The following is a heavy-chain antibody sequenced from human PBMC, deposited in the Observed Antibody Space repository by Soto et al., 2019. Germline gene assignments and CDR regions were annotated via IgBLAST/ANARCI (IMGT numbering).Heavy chain of an antibody. V-gene: IGHV1-69*12. D-gene: IGHD3-9*01. CDR2: IIPMFGIV. Sequence: QVQLVQSGAEAKKPGSSVKVSCKTSGGSFKNYGFNWVRQVPGQGLEWMGGIIPMFGIVKFGQNFQGRVTFPAVGSTDIAYLELISLKSEDTAVYYCAGLVGGTGLQFWGQGTLVIVSS. J-gene: IGHJ1*01. CDR3: AGLVGGTGLQF. CDR1: GGSFKNYG.